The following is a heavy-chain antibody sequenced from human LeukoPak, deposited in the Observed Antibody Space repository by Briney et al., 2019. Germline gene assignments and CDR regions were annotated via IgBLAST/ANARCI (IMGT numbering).Heavy chain of an antibody. CDR1: GFTFSDYA. D-gene: IGHD6-19*01. J-gene: IGHJ6*02. Sequence: GGSLRLSCAASGFTFSDYAMSWVRQAPGKGLEWVSAISGSGDDTYYADSVKGRFTISRDNSKNTLYLRMNSLRDEDTAVYYCARASRASSGLYYYYAMDVWGQGTTVTVSS. CDR2: ISGSGDDT. V-gene: IGHV3-23*01. CDR3: ARASRASSGLYYYYAMDV.